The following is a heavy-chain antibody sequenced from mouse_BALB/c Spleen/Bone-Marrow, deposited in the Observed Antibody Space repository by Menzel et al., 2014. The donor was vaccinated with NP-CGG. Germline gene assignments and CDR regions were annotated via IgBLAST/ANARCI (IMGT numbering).Heavy chain of an antibody. V-gene: IGHV2-9*02. Sequence: VKLQESGPGLVAPSQSLSIPCTVSGFSLTSYGVHWVRQPPGKGLEWLGVIWAGGSSNYNSALMSRLSISKDNSKSQVFLKMNSLQTDDTAMYYCAREATMITWFAYWGQGTLVTVSA. J-gene: IGHJ3*01. CDR3: AREATMITWFAY. CDR2: IWAGGSS. D-gene: IGHD2-4*01. CDR1: GFSLTSYG.